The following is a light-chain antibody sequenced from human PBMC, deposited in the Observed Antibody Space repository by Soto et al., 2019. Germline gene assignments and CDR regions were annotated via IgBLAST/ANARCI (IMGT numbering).Light chain of an antibody. Sequence: QSVLTQPPSVSGAPGQRVNISCTGSNSNIGADYGVHWYQQFPGTAPKLLISNYTNRPSGVPDRFSGSRSGSSASLAITGLQSEDEADYYCQSFDSSLTGPILGVGTKVTVL. CDR1: NSNIGADYG. J-gene: IGLJ2*01. V-gene: IGLV1-40*01. CDR2: NYT. CDR3: QSFDSSLTGPI.